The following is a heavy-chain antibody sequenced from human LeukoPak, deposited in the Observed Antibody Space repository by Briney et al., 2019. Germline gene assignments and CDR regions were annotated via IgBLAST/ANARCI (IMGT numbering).Heavy chain of an antibody. CDR2: VYYTGST. CDR3: ARQNPAAAGQGLDY. Sequence: PSETLSLTCTVSGGSVSSASYYWSWIRQPPGKGLEWIAYVYYTGSTNYNPSLKSRVTISVDTSKNQFSLKLSSATAADTAVYYCARQNPAAAGQGLDYWGQGALVTVSS. J-gene: IGHJ4*02. CDR1: GGSVSSASYY. V-gene: IGHV4-61*01. D-gene: IGHD6-13*01.